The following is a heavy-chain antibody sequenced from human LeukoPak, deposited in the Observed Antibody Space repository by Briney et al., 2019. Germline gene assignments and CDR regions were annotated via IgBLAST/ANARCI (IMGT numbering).Heavy chain of an antibody. V-gene: IGHV3-23*01. Sequence: PGGSLRLSCAASGFTFSIYGMSWVSQAPGRGLEWVSAMSGSGGSTYYADSVKGRFTISRDNSKNTLYLQMNSLRAEDTAVYYCAIVHYWVQGTLVTVSS. J-gene: IGHJ4*02. CDR2: MSGSGGST. CDR3: AIVHY. CDR1: GFTFSIYG.